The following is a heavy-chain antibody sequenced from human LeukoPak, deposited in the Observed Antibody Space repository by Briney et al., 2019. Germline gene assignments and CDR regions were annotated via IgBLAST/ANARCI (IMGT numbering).Heavy chain of an antibody. Sequence: GGSLRLSCAASGFTFSSNGIHWVRQAPGKGLEWVTAMSYDVGNKYYADSVKVRFTVSGDSSKNTVYLQMNSLRVEDTAVYYCAKEPRGHFDFDYWGQETLVAVSS. CDR2: MSYDVGNK. CDR1: GFTFSSNG. D-gene: IGHD1-26*01. J-gene: IGHJ4*02. V-gene: IGHV3-30*18. CDR3: AKEPRGHFDFDY.